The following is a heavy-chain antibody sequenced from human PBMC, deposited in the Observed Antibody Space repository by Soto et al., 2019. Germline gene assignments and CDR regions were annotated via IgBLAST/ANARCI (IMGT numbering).Heavy chain of an antibody. CDR1: GGSISSGNYY. CDR3: ATMGTPATGRDYFDY. CDR2: ISYGGST. D-gene: IGHD2-15*01. J-gene: IGHJ4*02. V-gene: IGHV4-30-4*01. Sequence: QVQLQESGPGLVKPSQTLSLTCTVSGGSISSGNYYWSWIRPPPGKGLEWIGFISYGGSTYYSASLKSRFNISVDTSKKQFSLNLSFVTAADTAVYYCATMGTPATGRDYFDYWGQGTLVAVSS.